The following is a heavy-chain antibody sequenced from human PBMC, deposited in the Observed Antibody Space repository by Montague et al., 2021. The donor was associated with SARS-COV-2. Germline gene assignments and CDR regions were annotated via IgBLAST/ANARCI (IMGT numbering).Heavy chain of an antibody. CDR1: GGSISSSSYY. CDR3: ARYGSLLFEIWIGPRYSYYRFDL. Sequence: SETLSLTCTVSGGSISSSSYYWGWIRQPPGKGLEWIGSIYYSGSTYYNPSLKSRVTISVDTSKNQFSLKLSSVTAADTAVYYCARYGSLLFEIWIGPRYSYYRFDLWGQGTPVTVSS. D-gene: IGHD3-3*01. CDR2: IYYSGST. J-gene: IGHJ6*02. V-gene: IGHV4-39*07.